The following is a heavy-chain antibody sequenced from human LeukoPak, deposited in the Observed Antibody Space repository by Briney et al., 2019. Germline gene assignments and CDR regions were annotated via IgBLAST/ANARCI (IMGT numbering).Heavy chain of an antibody. Sequence: KPSETLSLTCTVSGGSISSYYWSWIRQPAGKGLEWIGRIYTSGSTNCNPSLKSRVTMSVDTSKNQFSLKLSSVTAADTAVYYCAREEDCSGGSCYVVYWGQGTLVTVSS. CDR1: GGSISSYY. V-gene: IGHV4-4*07. CDR2: IYTSGST. D-gene: IGHD2-15*01. CDR3: AREEDCSGGSCYVVY. J-gene: IGHJ4*02.